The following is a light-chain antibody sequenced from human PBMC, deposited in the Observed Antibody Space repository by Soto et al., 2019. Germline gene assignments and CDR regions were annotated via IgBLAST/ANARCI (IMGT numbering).Light chain of an antibody. J-gene: IGKJ5*01. CDR3: QQFGGSPPIS. CDR2: GAS. CDR1: QTISNRY. V-gene: IGKV3-20*01. Sequence: EILLTQSPGTLSLSPGERATLSCRASQTISNRYLAWYQQKPGQAPRLLIYGASSRAPGIPNRFSSSGSGTDFTLTISRLEPEDFAVYYCQQFGGSPPISFGQGTRLE.